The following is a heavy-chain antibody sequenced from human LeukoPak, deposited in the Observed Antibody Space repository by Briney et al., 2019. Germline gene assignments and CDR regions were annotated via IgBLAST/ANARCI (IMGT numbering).Heavy chain of an antibody. D-gene: IGHD3-16*01. V-gene: IGHV4-4*09. J-gene: IGHJ6*03. CDR1: GGSISSHY. CDR2: IYTSGST. CDR3: ARRKRGEYRGIYYYYMDV. Sequence: PSETLSLTCTVSGGSISSHYWSWIRQPPGKGLEWIGYIYTSGSTNYNPSLKSRVTISVDTSKNQFSLKLSSVTAADTAVYYCARRKRGEYRGIYYYYMDVWGKGTTVTVSS.